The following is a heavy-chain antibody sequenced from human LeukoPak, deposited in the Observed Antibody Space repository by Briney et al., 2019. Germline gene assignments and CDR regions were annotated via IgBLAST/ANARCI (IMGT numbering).Heavy chain of an antibody. CDR2: ISYDGSNK. CDR1: GFTFSSYS. J-gene: IGHJ4*02. Sequence: GGSLRLSCAASGFTFSSYSMNWVRQAPGKGLEWVAVISYDGSNKYYADSVKGRFTISRDNSENTLYLQMNSLRAEDTALYYCASGLIDYWGQGTLVTVSS. CDR3: ASGLIDY. V-gene: IGHV3-30*03.